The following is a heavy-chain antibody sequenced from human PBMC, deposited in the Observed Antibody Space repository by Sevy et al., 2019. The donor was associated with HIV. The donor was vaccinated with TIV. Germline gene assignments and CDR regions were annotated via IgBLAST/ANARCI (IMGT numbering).Heavy chain of an antibody. V-gene: IGHV3-15*01. D-gene: IGHD2-15*01. CDR1: GFTFSNAW. CDR3: TTCSGGSCYSNY. CDR2: IKSKTDGGTT. Sequence: GGSLRLSCAASGFTFSNAWMSWVRQAPGKGLEWVGRIKSKTDGGTTDYAAPVKGRFTISRDDSKNTRYLQMNSLKTEDTAVYYCTTCSGGSCYSNYWGQGTLVTVSS. J-gene: IGHJ4*02.